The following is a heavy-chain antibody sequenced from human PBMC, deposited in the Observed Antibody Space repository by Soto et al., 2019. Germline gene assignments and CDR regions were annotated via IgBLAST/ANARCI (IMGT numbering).Heavy chain of an antibody. CDR1: GGSISGYY. V-gene: IGHV4-4*07. D-gene: IGHD2-2*01. CDR3: SRVGCSNSKCYTRGMDV. CDR2: IYSDGTT. J-gene: IGHJ6*02. Sequence: SETLSLTCTVSGGSISGYYWSWVRQPAGKGLEWVGRIYSDGTTNYSPSLKSRVTMSLDTSKDQFSLHLNSVTAADTAVYYCSRVGCSNSKCYTRGMDVWGQGTTVT.